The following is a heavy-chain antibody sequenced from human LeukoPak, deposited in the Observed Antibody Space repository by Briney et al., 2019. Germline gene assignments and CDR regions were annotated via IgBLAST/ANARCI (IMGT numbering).Heavy chain of an antibody. D-gene: IGHD2-15*01. V-gene: IGHV3-23*01. J-gene: IGHJ4*02. CDR2: ISGSGGST. CDR1: GFTFSSYA. Sequence: GGSLRLSCAASGFTFSSYAMSWVRQAPGKGLEWVSAISGSGGSTYYADSVKGRFTISRDNSKNTLYLQMNSLRAEDTAVYYCAKAYRSGGSCYLWGPFDYWGQGTLVTVSS. CDR3: AKAYRSGGSCYLWGPFDY.